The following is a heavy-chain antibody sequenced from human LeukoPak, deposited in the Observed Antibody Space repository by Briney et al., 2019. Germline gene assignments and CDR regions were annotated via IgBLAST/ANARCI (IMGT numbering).Heavy chain of an antibody. CDR3: AKGLGFLPQFDY. CDR1: GFTFSSYA. Sequence: PGGSLRLSCAAAGFTFSSYAMSWVRQAPGKGLEWVSAISGSGGSTYYADSVKGRFTISRDISKNTVYLQMNSLRAEDTAFYYCAKGLGFLPQFDYWSQGTLVAVSS. D-gene: IGHD7-27*01. J-gene: IGHJ4*02. V-gene: IGHV3-23*01. CDR2: ISGSGGST.